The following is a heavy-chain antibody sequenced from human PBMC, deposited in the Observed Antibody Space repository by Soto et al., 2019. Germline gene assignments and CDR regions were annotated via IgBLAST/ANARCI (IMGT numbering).Heavy chain of an antibody. CDR1: GFTFSSYA. D-gene: IGHD1-26*01. Sequence: PGGSLRLSCAASGFTFSSYAMSWVRQAPGKGLEWVSAISGSGGSTYYADSVKGRFTISRDNSKNTLYLQMNSLRAEDTAVYYCAKRVGGSYYYPYYFDYWGQGTLVTVSS. J-gene: IGHJ4*02. V-gene: IGHV3-23*01. CDR3: AKRVGGSYYYPYYFDY. CDR2: ISGSGGST.